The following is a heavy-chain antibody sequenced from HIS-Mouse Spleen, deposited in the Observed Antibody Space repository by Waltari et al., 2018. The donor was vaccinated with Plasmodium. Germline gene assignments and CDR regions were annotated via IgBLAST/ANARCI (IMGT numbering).Heavy chain of an antibody. CDR2: IYSGGST. V-gene: IGHV3-66*01. CDR1: GFTVSSPF. Sequence: EVQLVESGGGLVQPGGSLRLSCAASGFTVSSPFISWFGQAPGKWLEWVSGIYSGGSTYYADSVKGRFTIARENSKNTLYLQMNSLRAEDTAVYYCARDKGWGSGGFDYWGQGTLVTVSS. J-gene: IGHJ4*02. CDR3: ARDKGWGSGGFDY. D-gene: IGHD7-27*01.